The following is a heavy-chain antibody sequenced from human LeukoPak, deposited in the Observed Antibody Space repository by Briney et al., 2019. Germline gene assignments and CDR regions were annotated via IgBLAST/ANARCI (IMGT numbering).Heavy chain of an antibody. V-gene: IGHV1-2*02. CDR2: INPNSGGT. J-gene: IGHJ6*02. D-gene: IGHD3-9*01. CDR3: ARGRLRYFDWITPMDV. Sequence: ASVKVSCKASGYTFTGYYIHWVRQAPGQGLEWMGWINPNSGGTNYAQKFQGRVTMTGDTSISTAYMELSRLRSDDTAVYYCARGRLRYFDWITPMDVWGQGTTVTVSS. CDR1: GYTFTGYY.